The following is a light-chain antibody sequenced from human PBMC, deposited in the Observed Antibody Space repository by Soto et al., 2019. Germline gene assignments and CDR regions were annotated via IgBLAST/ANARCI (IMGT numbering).Light chain of an antibody. CDR3: QQYGSSSWT. Sequence: EIVLTQSPGTVSLSPGERATLSCRASQSVSSSYLAWYQQRPGQAPRLLIYGASSRATGIPDRFSGSGSGTEFTLTISRLEPEDFAVYYCQQYGSSSWTFGQGTKVDI. CDR2: GAS. V-gene: IGKV3-20*01. J-gene: IGKJ1*01. CDR1: QSVSSSY.